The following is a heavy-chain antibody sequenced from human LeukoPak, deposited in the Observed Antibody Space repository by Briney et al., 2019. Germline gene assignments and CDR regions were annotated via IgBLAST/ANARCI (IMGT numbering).Heavy chain of an antibody. V-gene: IGHV3-23*01. D-gene: IGHD3-9*01. Sequence: GGSLRLSCAASGFTFSSYAMSWVRQAPGKGLEWVSAISGSGGSTYYADSVKGRFTISRDNSKNTLYLQMNSLRAEDTAVYYCAKVRLVGDGYYGILTGYYFFDYWGQGTLVTVSS. CDR3: AKVRLVGDGYYGILTGYYFFDY. CDR2: ISGSGGST. J-gene: IGHJ4*02. CDR1: GFTFSSYA.